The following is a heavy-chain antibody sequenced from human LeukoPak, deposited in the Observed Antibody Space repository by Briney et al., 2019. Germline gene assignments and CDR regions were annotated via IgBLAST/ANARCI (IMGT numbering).Heavy chain of an antibody. Sequence: SETLSLTCTVSGGSISSYYWSWIRQPPGKGLEWIGYIYHSGSTYYNPSLKSQVTISVDRSKNQFSLKLSSVTAADTAVYYCARDSPSSSSLYYYYMDVWGKGTTVTVSS. D-gene: IGHD6-6*01. V-gene: IGHV4-59*12. CDR2: IYHSGST. J-gene: IGHJ6*03. CDR3: ARDSPSSSSLYYYYMDV. CDR1: GGSISSYY.